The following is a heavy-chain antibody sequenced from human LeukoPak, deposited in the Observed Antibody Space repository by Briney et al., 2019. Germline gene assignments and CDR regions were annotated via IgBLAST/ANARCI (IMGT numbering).Heavy chain of an antibody. J-gene: IGHJ4*02. CDR1: GGSISGSSYY. V-gene: IGHV4-39*01. Sequence: SSETLSLTCTVSGGSISGSSYYWAWVRQPPGKGLEWVGSGFYSGSAYSNPSLKSRVTISVDTSRNRFSLNLSSVTAADTAVYYCARLRGAMTPVTSDFDYWGQGTLVTVSS. CDR2: GFYSGSA. CDR3: ARLRGAMTPVTSDFDY. D-gene: IGHD4-17*01.